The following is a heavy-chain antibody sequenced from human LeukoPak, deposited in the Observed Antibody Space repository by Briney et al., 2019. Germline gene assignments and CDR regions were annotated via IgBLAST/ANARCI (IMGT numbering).Heavy chain of an antibody. D-gene: IGHD3-10*01. V-gene: IGHV3-48*02. J-gene: IGHJ6*02. Sequence: PGGSLRLSCAASGFSFNMYSMNWVRQAPGKGPEWVSYISSNSDSTYYADSVEGRFTISRDNAKNSLYLQMNSLRDEDTALYYCARDVDRGDGFSVWGQGTTVTVSS. CDR3: ARDVDRGDGFSV. CDR2: ISSNSDST. CDR1: GFSFNMYS.